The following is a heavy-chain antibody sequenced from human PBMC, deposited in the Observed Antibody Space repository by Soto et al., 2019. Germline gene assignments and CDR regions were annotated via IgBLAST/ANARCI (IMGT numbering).Heavy chain of an antibody. CDR2: ISGSGGST. CDR3: ARRTVGWYFDL. CDR1: GFTFSIYA. D-gene: IGHD4-17*01. V-gene: IGHV3-23*01. Sequence: EVQLLESGGGLVQPGGSLRLSCAASGFTFSIYAMNWVRQAPGKGLEWVSVISGSGGSTYYADSVKGRFTISRDNSKNTLYLQTNSLSAEDTAVYYCARRTVGWYFDLWGRGTLVTVSS. J-gene: IGHJ2*01.